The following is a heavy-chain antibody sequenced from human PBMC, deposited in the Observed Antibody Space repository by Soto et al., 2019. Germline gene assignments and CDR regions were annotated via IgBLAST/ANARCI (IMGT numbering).Heavy chain of an antibody. CDR2: MNPNSGNT. V-gene: IGHV1-8*01. J-gene: IGHJ4*02. CDR1: GYTFTSYD. Sequence: ASVKVSCKASGYTFTSYDINWVRQATGQGLEWMGWMNPNSGNTGYAQKFQGRVTMTRNTSISTAYMELSSLRSEDTAVYYCAISSGWYYYYFDYWGQGTLVTVSS. CDR3: AISSGWYYYYFDY. D-gene: IGHD6-19*01.